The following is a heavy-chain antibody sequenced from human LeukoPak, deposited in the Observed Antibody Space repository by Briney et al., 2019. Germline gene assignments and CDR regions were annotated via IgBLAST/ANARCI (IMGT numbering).Heavy chain of an antibody. CDR2: INPNSCGT. J-gene: IGHJ5*02. V-gene: IGHV1-2*02. CDR3: ARDRGYCSSTSCYTKSRWFDP. CDR1: GYTFTGYY. Sequence: ASVKVSCKASGYTFTGYYMHWVRQAPGQRLEWMGWINPNSCGTNYAQKFQGRVTMTRDTSISTAYMELSRLRSDDTAVYYCARDRGYCSSTSCYTKSRWFDPWGQGTLVTVSS. D-gene: IGHD2-2*02.